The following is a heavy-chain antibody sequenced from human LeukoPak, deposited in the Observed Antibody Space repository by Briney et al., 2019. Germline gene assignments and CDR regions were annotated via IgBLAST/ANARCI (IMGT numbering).Heavy chain of an antibody. D-gene: IGHD2-8*01. Sequence: ASVKLSCKASGYSFSSYDINWGRNATGPGLEWKGWMDTNSGKTGYAQTFQDRLTMTRKTSISTAYLELSSLRSDDTAVYYCARGLHMVWRGETGCYSMDVWGKGTTVTVSS. CDR1: GYSFSSYD. CDR3: ARGLHMVWRGETGCYSMDV. CDR2: MDTNSGKT. V-gene: IGHV1-8*01. J-gene: IGHJ6*03.